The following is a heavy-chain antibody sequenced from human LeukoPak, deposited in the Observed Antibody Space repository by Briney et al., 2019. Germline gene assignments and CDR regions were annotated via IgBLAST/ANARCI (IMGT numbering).Heavy chain of an antibody. V-gene: IGHV1-46*01. Sequence: ASVKVSCKASGYTFTSNYIHWVRQAPGQGLEWMGMIYPRDGSTSYAQKFQGRVTMTRDTSTSTVYMELSSLRSEDTAVYYCARDSAPIAAAGVNWFDPWGQGTLVTVSS. CDR2: IYPRDGST. J-gene: IGHJ5*02. CDR1: GYTFTSNY. CDR3: ARDSAPIAAAGVNWFDP. D-gene: IGHD6-13*01.